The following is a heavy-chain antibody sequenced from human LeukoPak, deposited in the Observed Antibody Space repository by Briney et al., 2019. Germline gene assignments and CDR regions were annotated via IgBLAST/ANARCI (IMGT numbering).Heavy chain of an antibody. V-gene: IGHV3-13*01. CDR1: GFTFSSYD. J-gene: IGHJ4*02. D-gene: IGHD3-10*01. Sequence: GGSLRLSCAASGFTFSSYDMHWVRHATGKGLEWVSAIGTAGDTYYPGSVKGRFTISRENANNSLYLQMNSLRAGDTAVYYCANGRMVRGGYFDFWGQGTLVTVSS. CDR2: IGTAGDT. CDR3: ANGRMVRGGYFDF.